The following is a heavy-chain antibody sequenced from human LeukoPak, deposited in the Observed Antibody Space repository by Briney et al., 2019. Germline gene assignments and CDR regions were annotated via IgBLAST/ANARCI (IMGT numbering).Heavy chain of an antibody. Sequence: ASVKVTCKASGYTFTSYGISWVRQAPGQGLEWMGWISAYNGNTNYAQKLQGRVTMTTDTSTSTASMELSSLRSDATAVYYCARVYKRSSGLTPLAPWGQGTLVTVSS. D-gene: IGHD6-19*01. CDR3: ARVYKRSSGLTPLAP. CDR1: GYTFTSYG. CDR2: ISAYNGNT. V-gene: IGHV1-18*01. J-gene: IGHJ5*02.